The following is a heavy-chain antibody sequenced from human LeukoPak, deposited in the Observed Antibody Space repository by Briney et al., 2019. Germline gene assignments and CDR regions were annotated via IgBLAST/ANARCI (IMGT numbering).Heavy chain of an antibody. V-gene: IGHV1-2*02. J-gene: IGHJ5*02. D-gene: IGHD6-13*01. CDR3: ARDHGAAAGNWFDP. CDR2: INPNSGGT. CDR1: GYTFTGYY. Sequence: GASVKVSCKASGYTFTGYYMHWVRQAPGQGLEWMGWINPNSGGTNYAQKLQGRVTMTRDMSISTAYMELSRLRSDDTAVYYCARDHGAAAGNWFDPWGQGTLVTVSS.